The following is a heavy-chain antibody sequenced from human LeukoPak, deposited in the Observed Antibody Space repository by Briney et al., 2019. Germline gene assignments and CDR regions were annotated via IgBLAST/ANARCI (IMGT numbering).Heavy chain of an antibody. Sequence: GGSLRLSCAASGFTFSSYGMHWVRQAPGKGLERVAVIWYDGSNKYYADSVKGRFTISRDNSKNTLYLQMNSLRAEDTAVYYCARDAHSSSSWYYYYYGMDVWGQGTTVTVSS. J-gene: IGHJ6*02. V-gene: IGHV3-33*01. CDR2: IWYDGSNK. D-gene: IGHD6-6*01. CDR3: ARDAHSSSSWYYYYYGMDV. CDR1: GFTFSSYG.